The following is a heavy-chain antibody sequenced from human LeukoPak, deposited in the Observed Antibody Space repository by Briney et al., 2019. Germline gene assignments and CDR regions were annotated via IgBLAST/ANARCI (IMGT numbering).Heavy chain of an antibody. V-gene: IGHV4-4*07. D-gene: IGHD5-18*01. Sequence: SETLSLTCTVSGGSISSYYWSWIRQPAGKGLEWIGRIYTSGSTNYNPSLKSRVTMSVDTSKNQFSLKLSSVTAADTAVYYCASKRRRGYSYGCFDPWGQGTLVTVSS. J-gene: IGHJ5*02. CDR3: ASKRRRGYSYGCFDP. CDR2: IYTSGST. CDR1: GGSISSYY.